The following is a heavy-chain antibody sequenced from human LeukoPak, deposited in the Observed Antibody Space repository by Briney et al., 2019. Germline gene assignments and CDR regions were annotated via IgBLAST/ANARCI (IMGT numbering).Heavy chain of an antibody. CDR2: IKEDGREK. Sequence: GGSLRLSCAASGFTFSSYWMSWLRQAPGKGLEWVANIKEDGREKYYVDSVKGRFTISRDSAKNSLYLQMNSLRVEDMAVYYCVRPLGTTDGYRYAYWGQGSLVTVSS. J-gene: IGHJ4*02. CDR3: VRPLGTTDGYRYAY. D-gene: IGHD5-24*01. CDR1: GFTFSSYW. V-gene: IGHV3-7*01.